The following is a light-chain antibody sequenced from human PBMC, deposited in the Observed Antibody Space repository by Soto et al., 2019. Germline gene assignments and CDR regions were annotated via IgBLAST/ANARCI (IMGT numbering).Light chain of an antibody. CDR1: STNIGAYND. Sequence: QSVLTQPPSVSGAPGQRVTISCTGSSTNIGAYNDVHWYQQLPGTAPKLLIYGNTNRPSGVPDRFSVSKSGTSASLAITGLQAEDEADYYCQSYDSGLSGSVFGTGTKVTVL. V-gene: IGLV1-40*01. CDR2: GNT. J-gene: IGLJ1*01. CDR3: QSYDSGLSGSV.